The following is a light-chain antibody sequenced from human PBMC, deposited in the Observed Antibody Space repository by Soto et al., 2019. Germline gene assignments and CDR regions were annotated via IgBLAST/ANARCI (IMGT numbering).Light chain of an antibody. CDR2: DAS. CDR3: QQYKSYPWT. CDR1: ESLIGW. V-gene: IGKV1-5*01. J-gene: IGKJ1*01. Sequence: DIQLTQSPSTLSASVGDTVTISCRASESLIGWLAWYQQRPGSAPKLLIYDASSLEGGVPSRFTGDGSGTEFNLTLASLQPDGFGTYYCQQYKSYPWTFGQGTKVDLK.